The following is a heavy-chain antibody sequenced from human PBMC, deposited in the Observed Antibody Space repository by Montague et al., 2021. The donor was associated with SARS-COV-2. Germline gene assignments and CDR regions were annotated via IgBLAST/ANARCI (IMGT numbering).Heavy chain of an antibody. CDR1: GGSFSGYY. CDR2: INHSGST. V-gene: IGHV4-34*01. D-gene: IGHD3-10*01. CDR3: ARGARQGYGFRLGSFDS. Sequence: SETLSLTCAVYGGSFSGYYWNWIRQPSGKGLEWIGEINHSGSTNYSPSLKSRVTMSVDTSKNQFSLKLSSVTAADTAVYYCARGARQGYGFRLGSFDSWGQGTLVTVSS. J-gene: IGHJ4*02.